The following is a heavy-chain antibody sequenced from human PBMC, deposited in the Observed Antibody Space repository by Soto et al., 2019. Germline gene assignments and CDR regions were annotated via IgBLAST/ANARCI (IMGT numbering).Heavy chain of an antibody. CDR2: IWYDGSNK. CDR3: ARDGVPGGGIDY. J-gene: IGHJ4*02. CDR1: GFTFSSYG. V-gene: IGHV3-33*01. D-gene: IGHD3-16*01. Sequence: VQLVESGGGVVQPGRSLRLSCAASGFTFSSYGMHWVRQAPGKGLEWVAVIWYDGSNKYYADSVKGRFTISRDNSKNTLYLQMNSLRAEDTAVYYCARDGVPGGGIDYWGQGTLVTVSS.